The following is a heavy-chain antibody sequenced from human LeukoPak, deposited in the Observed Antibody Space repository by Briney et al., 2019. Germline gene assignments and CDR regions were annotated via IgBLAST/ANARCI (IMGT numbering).Heavy chain of an antibody. Sequence: GGSLRLSCAASGFTFSSYAMSWVLQAPGKGLEWVSAISGSGGSTYYADSVKGRFTISRDNSKNTLYLQMNSLRAEDTAVYYCAKCESSGYYYYGMDVWGQGTTVTVSS. CDR3: AKCESSGYYYYGMDV. CDR2: ISGSGGST. J-gene: IGHJ6*02. V-gene: IGHV3-23*01. CDR1: GFTFSSYA.